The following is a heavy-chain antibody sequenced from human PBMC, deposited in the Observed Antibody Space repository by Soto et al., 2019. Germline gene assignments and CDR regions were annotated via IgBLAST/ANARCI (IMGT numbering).Heavy chain of an antibody. J-gene: IGHJ3*02. V-gene: IGHV1-69*02. CDR3: ARGLEMAPFAFDI. CDR1: GGTFSSYT. D-gene: IGHD5-12*01. Sequence: QVQLVQSGAEVKKPGSSVKVSCKASGGTFSSYTISWVRQAPGQGREWMGRISPILGIANYAQKFQGRVTITADKSTSTAYMELSSLRSDDTAVYYCARGLEMAPFAFDIWGQGTMVTVSS. CDR2: ISPILGIA.